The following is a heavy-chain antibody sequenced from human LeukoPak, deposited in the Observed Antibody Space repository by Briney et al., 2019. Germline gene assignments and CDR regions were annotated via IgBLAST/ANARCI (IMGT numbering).Heavy chain of an antibody. CDR3: ARDLSCSSTSCYEFSAYYGMDV. V-gene: IGHV1-3*01. CDR1: GYSFTSYA. CDR2: INAGNGNT. Sequence: GASVKVSCKASGYSFTSYAMHWVRQAPGQRLEWMGWINAGNGNTKYSQKFQGRVTITRDTSASTAYMELGSLRSEDTAVYYCARDLSCSSTSCYEFSAYYGMDVWGKGTTVTVSS. D-gene: IGHD2-2*01. J-gene: IGHJ6*04.